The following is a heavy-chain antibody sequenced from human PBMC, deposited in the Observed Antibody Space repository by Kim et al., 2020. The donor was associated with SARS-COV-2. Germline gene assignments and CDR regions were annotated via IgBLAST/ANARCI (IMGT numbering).Heavy chain of an antibody. CDR2: ISWNSGSI. V-gene: IGHV3-9*01. Sequence: GGSLRLSCAASGFTFGDYAMHWVRRAPGKGLECVSAISWNSGSICYADSVKGRFTISRDNAKNSLYLQMNSLRAEDTALYYCAKDVGIAAAGTFAHWGQGTLVTVSS. CDR1: GFTFGDYA. CDR3: AKDVGIAAAGTFAH. D-gene: IGHD6-13*01. J-gene: IGHJ4*02.